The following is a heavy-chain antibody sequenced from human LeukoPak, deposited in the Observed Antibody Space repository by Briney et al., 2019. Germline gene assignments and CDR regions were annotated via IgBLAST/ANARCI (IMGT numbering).Heavy chain of an antibody. D-gene: IGHD6-13*01. CDR3: ARESYSSSWYTSYYYYYYMDV. CDR2: IYHSGST. Sequence: PSETLSLTCTVSGYSISSGYYWGWIRQPPGKGLEWIGSIYHSGSTYYNPSLKSRVTISVDTSKNQFSLKLTSVTAADTAVYYCARESYSSSWYTSYYYYYYMDVWGKGTTVTVSS. J-gene: IGHJ6*03. V-gene: IGHV4-38-2*02. CDR1: GYSISSGYY.